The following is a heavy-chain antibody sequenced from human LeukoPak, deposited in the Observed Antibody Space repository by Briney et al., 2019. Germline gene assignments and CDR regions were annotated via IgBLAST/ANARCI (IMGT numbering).Heavy chain of an antibody. Sequence: GGSLRLSCAASGFAFSSHTINWVRQAPGKGLEWVSSISSGSTIIYYADSVKGRFTISRDNARNSLYLQMNSPRADDTAVYYCARKPITGTTLGPFDMWGQGTMVTVSS. CDR2: ISSGSTII. D-gene: IGHD1-7*01. CDR1: GFAFSSHT. V-gene: IGHV3-48*01. CDR3: ARKPITGTTLGPFDM. J-gene: IGHJ3*02.